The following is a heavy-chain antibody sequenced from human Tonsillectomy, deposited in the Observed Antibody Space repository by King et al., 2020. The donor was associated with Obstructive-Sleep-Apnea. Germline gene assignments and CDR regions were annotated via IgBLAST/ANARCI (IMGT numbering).Heavy chain of an antibody. Sequence: VQLVESGGGLVQPGGSLRLSCAASGFSFTSCWMTWVRQAPGKGLEWVANINQDGSEKYYVDSVRGRFTISRDNVKNSLYLQMNSLSAEDTAVYYCARDYGLQPYGLDVWGQGTTVTVSS. CDR3: ARDYGLQPYGLDV. V-gene: IGHV3-7*03. CDR2: INQDGSEK. D-gene: IGHD4-11*01. CDR1: GFSFTSCW. J-gene: IGHJ6*02.